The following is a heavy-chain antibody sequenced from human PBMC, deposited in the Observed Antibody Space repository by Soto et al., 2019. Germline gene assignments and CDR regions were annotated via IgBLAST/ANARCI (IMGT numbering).Heavy chain of an antibody. CDR3: AGRRAGDYYFDY. V-gene: IGHV4-39*01. CDR2: IYYTGST. CDR1: GGSVSSSSYY. D-gene: IGHD1-26*01. Sequence: PSETLSLTCTVSGGSVSSSSYYWGWIRQPPGKGLEWIGTIYYTGSTSYSPSLKRRVTISVGTSKTQFSLNLSSVTATDTAVYYCAGRRAGDYYFDYWGQGTLVTVSS. J-gene: IGHJ4*02.